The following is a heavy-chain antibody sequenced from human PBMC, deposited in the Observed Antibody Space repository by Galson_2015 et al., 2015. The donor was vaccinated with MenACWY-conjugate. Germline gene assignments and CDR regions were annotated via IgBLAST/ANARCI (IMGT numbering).Heavy chain of an antibody. CDR2: ISPGDSNT. J-gene: IGHJ6*02. V-gene: IGHV5-51*01. D-gene: IGHD1-26*01. CDR1: GSYFTRYW. Sequence: QSGAEVKQPGESLKISCKGSGSYFTRYWIAWVRQIPGKGLEWMGLISPGDSNTRYSPSFQGQVTISADKSTSTAYLQWSSLKASDTAMYYCARHPPGGRGMDVWGQGTTVTVSS. CDR3: ARHPPGGRGMDV.